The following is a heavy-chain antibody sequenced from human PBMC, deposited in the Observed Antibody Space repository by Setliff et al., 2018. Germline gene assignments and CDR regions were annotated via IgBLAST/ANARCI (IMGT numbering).Heavy chain of an antibody. D-gene: IGHD1-26*01. CDR1: GYTLTELS. V-gene: IGHV1-24*01. J-gene: IGHJ6*03. CDR2: FDPEDGET. Sequence: ASVKVSCKVSGYTLTELSMHWVRQAPGKGLEWMGGFDPEDGETNYAQKFQGGVTITRNTSISTAYMELSSLRSEDTAVYYCARVKVIVGATPRTYYMDVWGKGTTDTVSS. CDR3: ARVKVIVGATPRTYYMDV.